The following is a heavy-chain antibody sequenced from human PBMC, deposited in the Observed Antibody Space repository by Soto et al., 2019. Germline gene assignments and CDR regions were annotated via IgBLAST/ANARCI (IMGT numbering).Heavy chain of an antibody. D-gene: IGHD3-3*01. V-gene: IGHV4-30-4*01. CDR2: IYYSGST. CDR1: GGSISSGDYY. CDR3: ASQEKIWSGYYVDYYYGMDV. Sequence: SETLSLTCTVSGGSISSGDYYWSWIRQPPGKGLDWIGYIYYSGSTYYNPSLKSRVTISVDTSKNQFSLKLSSVTAADTAVYYCASQEKIWSGYYVDYYYGMDVWGQGTTVTVSS. J-gene: IGHJ6*02.